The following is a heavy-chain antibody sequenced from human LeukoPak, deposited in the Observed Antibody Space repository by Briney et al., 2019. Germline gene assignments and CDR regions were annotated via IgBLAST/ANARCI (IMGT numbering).Heavy chain of an antibody. D-gene: IGHD3-9*01. CDR1: GGSIHSISHL. J-gene: IGHJ5*02. CDR2: VEDGGST. V-gene: IGHV4-39*07. Sequence: PSETLSLTCSVTGGSIHSISHLWGWVRQPPGKGLEWIGSVEDGGSTYYNPSLKSRVTISIDTSKNKFSLEVTSVTAADAAIYFCARVDSFDRSGHFDPWGQGIVVIVSS. CDR3: ARVDSFDRSGHFDP.